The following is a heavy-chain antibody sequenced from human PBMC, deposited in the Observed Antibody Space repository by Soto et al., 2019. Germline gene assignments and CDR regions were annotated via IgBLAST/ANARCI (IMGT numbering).Heavy chain of an antibody. D-gene: IGHD5-18*01. CDR2: ISYDGTNK. CDR1: VFTFSPHS. J-gene: IGHJ6*02. V-gene: IGHV3-30-3*01. Sequence: HPGGSLRLSCAASVFTFSPHSMRLVRQVPGKGLECVSLISYDGTNKYYADSVKGRFTISRDNSKNTLYLQMNSLRAEDKAVYYCARERHTGYDYSYYYGMEVWGQGTTVTVSS. CDR3: ARERHTGYDYSYYYGMEV.